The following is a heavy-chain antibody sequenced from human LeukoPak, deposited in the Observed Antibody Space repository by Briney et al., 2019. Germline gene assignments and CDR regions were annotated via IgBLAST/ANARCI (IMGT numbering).Heavy chain of an antibody. D-gene: IGHD2-21*01. CDR1: GGSISSSSYY. Sequence: SETLSLTCTVSGGSISSSSYYWGWIRQPPGKGLEWIGSIYYSGSTYYNPSLKSRVTISVDTSKNQFSLKLSSVTAADTAVYYCARLVKVRGFDYWGQGTLVTVSS. CDR2: IYYSGST. J-gene: IGHJ4*02. V-gene: IGHV4-39*07. CDR3: ARLVKVRGFDY.